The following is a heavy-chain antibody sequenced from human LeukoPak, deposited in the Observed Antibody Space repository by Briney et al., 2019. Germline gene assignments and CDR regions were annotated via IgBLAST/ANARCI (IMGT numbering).Heavy chain of an antibody. D-gene: IGHD3-22*01. J-gene: IGHJ4*02. CDR2: VSGSGRST. CDR1: GFSFSSYG. Sequence: HPGGTLRLSCAASGFSFSSYGMSWVRQAPGKGLEWVSTVSGSGRSTYYADSVTGRFSISRDNSKNTLYLQMNSLRAEDTAVYYCAKDQANSYDSSGYPLDYWGQGTLVTVSS. CDR3: AKDQANSYDSSGYPLDY. V-gene: IGHV3-23*01.